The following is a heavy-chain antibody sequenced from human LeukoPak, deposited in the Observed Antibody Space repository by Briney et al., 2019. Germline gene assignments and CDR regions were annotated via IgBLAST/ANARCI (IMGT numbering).Heavy chain of an antibody. CDR3: ARQSIRHDAFDI. D-gene: IGHD3-9*01. CDR2: IYPGDSDT. V-gene: IGHV5-51*01. J-gene: IGHJ3*02. CDR1: GYSSPTYW. Sequence: RGESLKISCKASGYSSPTYWIGWVRQMPGKGLEWMGIIYPGDSDTRYSPSFQGQVTFSADKSINTAYLQWSSLKASDTAIYYCARQSIRHDAFDIWGQGTMVTVSS.